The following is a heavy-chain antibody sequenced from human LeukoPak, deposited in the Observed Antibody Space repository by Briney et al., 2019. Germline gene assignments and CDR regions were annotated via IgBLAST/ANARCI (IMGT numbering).Heavy chain of an antibody. CDR1: GYTFTGYY. J-gene: IGHJ4*02. CDR2: INPNSGGT. D-gene: IGHD3-22*01. CDR3: ARSYYYDRSGYSEFDY. V-gene: IGHV1-2*02. Sequence: ASVKVSCEASGYTFTGYYMHWVRQAPGQGLEWMGWINPNSGGTNYAQKFQGRVTMTRDTSISTAYMELSRLRSDDTAVYYCARSYYYDRSGYSEFDYWGQGTLVTVSS.